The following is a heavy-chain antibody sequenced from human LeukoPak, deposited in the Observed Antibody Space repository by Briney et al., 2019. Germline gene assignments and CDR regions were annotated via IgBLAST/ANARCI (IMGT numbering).Heavy chain of an antibody. CDR2: INPNSGGT. CDR1: GYTFTGYY. D-gene: IGHD4-11*01. V-gene: IGHV1-2*02. Sequence: LRASVKVSCKASGYTFTGYYMHWVRQAPGQGLEWMGWINPNSGGTNYAQKFQGRVTMTRDTSISTAYMELSRLRSDDTAVYYCAGQENTVTTNYYYYMDVWGKGTTVTVSS. J-gene: IGHJ6*03. CDR3: AGQENTVTTNYYYYMDV.